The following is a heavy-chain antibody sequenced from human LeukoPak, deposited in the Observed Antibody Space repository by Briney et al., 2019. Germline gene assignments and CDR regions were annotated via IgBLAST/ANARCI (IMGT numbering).Heavy chain of an antibody. CDR1: GFTFSSYG. CDR3: AKDMDTVVTLYYFDY. D-gene: IGHD4-23*01. V-gene: IGHV3-30*18. CDR2: ISYDGSNK. Sequence: GRSLRLSCAASGFTFSSYGMHWVRQAPGKGLEWVAVISYDGSNKYYADSVKGRFTISRDNSKNTLYLQMNSLRAEDTAVYYCAKDMDTVVTLYYFDYWGQGTLVTVSS. J-gene: IGHJ4*02.